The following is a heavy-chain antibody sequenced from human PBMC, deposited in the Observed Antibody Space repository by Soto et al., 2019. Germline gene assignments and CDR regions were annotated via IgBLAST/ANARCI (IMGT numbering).Heavy chain of an antibody. J-gene: IGHJ6*02. D-gene: IGHD6-6*01. Sequence: EVQLVESGGGLVQPGGSLRLSCAASGFTFSSHEMNWVRQAPGKGLEWVSYIDYSGSRTDYADSVKGRFTISRDNAKNSLYLQMNSLRAEDTAVYYCARDRYSSSSGYYYGMDVWGQGTTVTVSS. CDR1: GFTFSSHE. CDR2: IDYSGSRT. CDR3: ARDRYSSSSGYYYGMDV. V-gene: IGHV3-48*03.